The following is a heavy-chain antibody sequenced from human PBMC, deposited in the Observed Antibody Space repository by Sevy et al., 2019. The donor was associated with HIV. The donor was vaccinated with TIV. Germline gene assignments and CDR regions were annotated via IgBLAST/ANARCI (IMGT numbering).Heavy chain of an antibody. CDR2: ICDNGYNL. J-gene: IGHJ4*02. Sequence: GGSLRLSCAASEFSFHDYYMSWIRQAPGMGLEYISYICDNGYNLYYADSVRGRFTISRDNAKKSLYQQMNSLGIEDTAVYYCARAGPYTSRWHFDYWGQGTLVTVSS. V-gene: IGHV3-11*04. CDR1: EFSFHDYY. CDR3: ARAGPYTSRWHFDY. D-gene: IGHD6-13*01.